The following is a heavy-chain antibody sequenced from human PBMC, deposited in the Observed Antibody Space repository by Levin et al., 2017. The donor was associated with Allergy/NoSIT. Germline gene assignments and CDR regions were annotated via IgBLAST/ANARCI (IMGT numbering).Heavy chain of an antibody. CDR3: ARDRMATPRGLDY. D-gene: IGHD5-24*01. V-gene: IGHV3-30*04. J-gene: IGHJ4*02. CDR2: ISYDGSNK. Sequence: HPGGSLRLSCAASGFTFSSYAMHWVRQAPGKGLEWVAVISYDGSNKYYADSVKGRFTISRDNSKNTLYLQMNSLRAEDTAVYYCARDRMATPRGLDYWGQGTLVTVSS. CDR1: GFTFSSYA.